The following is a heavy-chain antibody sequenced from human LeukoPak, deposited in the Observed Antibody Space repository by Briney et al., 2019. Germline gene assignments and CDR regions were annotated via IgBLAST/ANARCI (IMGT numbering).Heavy chain of an antibody. CDR1: GFTFSSYG. Sequence: GRSLRLSCTASGFTFSSYGMHWVRQAPGKGLVWVSRINTDGSSTSYADSVKGRFTISRDNAKNSLYLQMNSLRAEDTAVYYCARDRSASYFSPFDYWGQGTLVTVSS. J-gene: IGHJ4*02. D-gene: IGHD3-3*01. V-gene: IGHV3-74*01. CDR3: ARDRSASYFSPFDY. CDR2: INTDGSST.